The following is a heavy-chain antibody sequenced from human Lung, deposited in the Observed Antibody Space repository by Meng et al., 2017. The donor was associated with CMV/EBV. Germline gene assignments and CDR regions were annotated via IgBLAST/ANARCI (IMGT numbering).Heavy chain of an antibody. CDR1: GFTFSSYE. J-gene: IGHJ4*02. V-gene: IGHV3-48*03. CDR3: AREGIAVAGTGFDD. Sequence: GGSLRLSCAASGFTFSSYEMNWVRQAPGKGLEWVSYISSSGSTIYYADSVKGRFTISRDNAKNSLYLQMNSLRAEDTAVYYCAREGIAVAGTGFDDWGQGXLVTVSS. D-gene: IGHD6-19*01. CDR2: ISSSGSTI.